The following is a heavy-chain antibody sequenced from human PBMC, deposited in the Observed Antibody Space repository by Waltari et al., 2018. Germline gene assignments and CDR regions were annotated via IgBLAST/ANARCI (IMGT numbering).Heavy chain of an antibody. J-gene: IGHJ5*02. CDR3: AKDLSYYDFWSGYRALGDGHWFDP. V-gene: IGHV3-23*01. CDR2: ISGRGGST. D-gene: IGHD3-3*01. Sequence: EVQLLESGGGLVQPGGSLRLSCAASGFTFSSYAMSWVRQAPGKGLEWVSAISGRGGSTYDADCVKGGCNTSRDKYKNKLYLQMNSLEAEDTAVYYWAKDLSYYDFWSGYRALGDGHWFDPWGQGTLVTVSS. CDR1: GFTFSSYA.